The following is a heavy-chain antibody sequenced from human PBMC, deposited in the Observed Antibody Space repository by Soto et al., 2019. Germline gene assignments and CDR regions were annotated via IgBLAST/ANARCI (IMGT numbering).Heavy chain of an antibody. CDR1: GGTFRSYA. CDR3: ARAGT. V-gene: IGHV1-69*01. CDR2: ITPISGTT. J-gene: IGHJ5*02. Sequence: QVQLVQSGAEVKKPGSSMKVSCKVSGGTFRSYASNWVRQAPGQGLEWMGGITPISGTTNYAQKFQGRVTMTADESTNTAYMDLSSLRSDDTAVYYCARAGTWGQGSPVTVSS.